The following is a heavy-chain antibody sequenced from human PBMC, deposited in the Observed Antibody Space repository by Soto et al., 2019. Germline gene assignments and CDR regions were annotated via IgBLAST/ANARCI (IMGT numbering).Heavy chain of an antibody. Sequence: QVQLVQSGAEVKKPGSSVKVSCKASGGTFSSYAISWVRQAPGQGLEWMGGIIPIFGTANYAQKFQGRVTITADESTSTAYMELSSQRSEDTAVYYCARADNVVVPAATKLMDYYYGMDVWGQGTTVTVSS. CDR1: GGTFSSYA. CDR3: ARADNVVVPAATKLMDYYYGMDV. V-gene: IGHV1-69*01. CDR2: IIPIFGTA. J-gene: IGHJ6*02. D-gene: IGHD2-2*01.